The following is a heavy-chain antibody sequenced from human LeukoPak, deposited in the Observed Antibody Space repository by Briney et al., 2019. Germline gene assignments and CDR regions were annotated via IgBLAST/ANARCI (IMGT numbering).Heavy chain of an antibody. CDR3: AKGGPGAFDF. V-gene: IGHV3-23*01. D-gene: IGHD2-15*01. Sequence: PGGSLRLSCAASGFAFSRNDMFWVRQAPRKGLEWVSSISGSSGATYYADSVRGRFTISRDNSKNTVFLQMSSLRAEDTAIYYCAKGGPGAFDFWGQGTMVTVSS. CDR1: GFAFSRND. J-gene: IGHJ3*01. CDR2: ISGSSGAT.